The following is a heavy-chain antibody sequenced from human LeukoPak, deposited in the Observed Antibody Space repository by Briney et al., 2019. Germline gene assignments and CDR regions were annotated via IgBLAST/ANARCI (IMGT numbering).Heavy chain of an antibody. CDR1: GGTFSSYA. J-gene: IGHJ4*02. Sequence: SVKVSCKASGGTFSSYAISWVRQAPGQGLEWMGGIIPIFGTANYAQKFQGRVTITADESTSTAYMELSSLRSEDTAVYYCARGRLGYCSSTSCPYYFDYWGQGTLVTVSS. V-gene: IGHV1-69*13. D-gene: IGHD2-2*01. CDR3: ARGRLGYCSSTSCPYYFDY. CDR2: IIPIFGTA.